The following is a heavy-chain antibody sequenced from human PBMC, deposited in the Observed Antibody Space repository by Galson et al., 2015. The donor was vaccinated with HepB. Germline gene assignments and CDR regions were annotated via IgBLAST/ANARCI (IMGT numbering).Heavy chain of an antibody. CDR1: GYTFTGYY. CDR3: ARVNTIFGVVNSYYFDY. J-gene: IGHJ4*02. CDR2: INPNSGGT. V-gene: IGHV1-2*02. Sequence: SVKVSCKASGYTFTGYYMHWVRQAPGQGLEWMGWINPNSGGTNYAQKFQGRVTMTRGTSISTAYMELSRLRSDDTAVYYCARVNTIFGVVNSYYFDYWGQGTLVTVSS. D-gene: IGHD3-3*01.